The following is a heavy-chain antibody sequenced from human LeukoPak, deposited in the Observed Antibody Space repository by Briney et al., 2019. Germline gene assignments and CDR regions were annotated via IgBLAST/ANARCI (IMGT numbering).Heavy chain of an antibody. CDR1: GGSISSGGYY. CDR2: IYYSGST. CDR3: ARDQKRVGFRWFDP. D-gene: IGHD1-1*01. J-gene: IGHJ5*02. V-gene: IGHV4-31*03. Sequence: PSETLSLTCTVSGGSISSGGYYWSWIRQHPGKGLEWIGYIYYSGSTYYNPSLKSRVTISVDTSKNQFSLKLSSVTAADTAVYYCARDQKRVGFRWFDPWGQGTLVTVSS.